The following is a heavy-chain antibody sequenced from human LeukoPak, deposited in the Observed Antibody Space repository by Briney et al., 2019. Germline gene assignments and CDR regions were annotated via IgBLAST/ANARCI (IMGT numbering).Heavy chain of an antibody. Sequence: GGSLRLSCAASGFTFSSYSMNWVRQAPGKGLEWVSSISSSSSYIYYADSVKGRFTISRDNAKNSLYLQMNSLRAEDTAVYYCARDGRYVWGSYRSNWFDPWGQGTLVTVSS. CDR1: GFTFSSYS. D-gene: IGHD3-16*02. V-gene: IGHV3-21*01. CDR3: ARDGRYVWGSYRSNWFDP. J-gene: IGHJ5*02. CDR2: ISSSSSYI.